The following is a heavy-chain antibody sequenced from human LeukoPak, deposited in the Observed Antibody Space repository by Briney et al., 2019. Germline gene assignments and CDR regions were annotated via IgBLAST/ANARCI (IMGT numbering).Heavy chain of an antibody. CDR2: IYYSGST. Sequence: SETLSLTCTVSGGSISSYYWSWIRQPPGKGLEWIGYIYYSGSTNYNPSLKSRVTISVDTSKNQFSLKLSSVTAADTAVYYCARHLRSSWYSFDYWGQGTLVTVSS. D-gene: IGHD6-13*01. CDR3: ARHLRSSWYSFDY. CDR1: GGSISSYY. V-gene: IGHV4-59*08. J-gene: IGHJ4*02.